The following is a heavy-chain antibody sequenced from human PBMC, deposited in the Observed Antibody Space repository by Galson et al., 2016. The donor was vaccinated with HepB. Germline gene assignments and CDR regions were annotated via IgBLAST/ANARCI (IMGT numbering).Heavy chain of an antibody. CDR1: GFTFSSYW. J-gene: IGHJ4*02. Sequence: SLRLSCAASGFTFSSYWMTWVRQAPGKGLEWVSYISSSGTTIYYADSVKGRFTISRDNAKNSLYLQMTSLRAEDTAVYYCAREPVRLDDLLTGPPKNPDYWGQGTLVTDSS. V-gene: IGHV3-48*03. CDR2: ISSSGTTI. CDR3: AREPVRLDDLLTGPPKNPDY. D-gene: IGHD3-9*01.